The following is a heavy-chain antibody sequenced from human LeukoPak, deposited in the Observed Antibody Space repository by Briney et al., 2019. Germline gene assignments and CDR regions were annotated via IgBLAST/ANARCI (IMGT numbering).Heavy chain of an antibody. V-gene: IGHV3-7*01. CDR2: IKQDGSEK. Sequence: GGSLRLSCAASGFSFSDYWMSWVRQAPGKGLEWVANIKQDGSEKYYVDSVKGRFTISRDNAKNSLSLQMNSLRAEDTAVYNCARVGYYYAMDVWGHGTPVTVFS. D-gene: IGHD1-26*01. J-gene: IGHJ6*02. CDR3: ARVGYYYAMDV. CDR1: GFSFSDYW.